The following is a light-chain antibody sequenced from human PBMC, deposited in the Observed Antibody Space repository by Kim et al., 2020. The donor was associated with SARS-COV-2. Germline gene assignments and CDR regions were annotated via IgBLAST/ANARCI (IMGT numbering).Light chain of an antibody. V-gene: IGLV2-18*02. CDR1: STDADTYNR. Sequence: QSALTQPPSVSGSPGQSVTISCAGTSTDADTYNRVSWYQQSPGTAPKLIVFEVNKRPSGVPDRFSGSKSDSTASLTISGLQTEDEADYYCCSFTRNNYILFGGGTQLTVL. CDR2: EVN. CDR3: CSFTRNNYIL. J-gene: IGLJ2*01.